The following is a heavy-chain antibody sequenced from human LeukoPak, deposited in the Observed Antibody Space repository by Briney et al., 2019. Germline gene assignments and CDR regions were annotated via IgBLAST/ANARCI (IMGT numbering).Heavy chain of an antibody. CDR3: AREGSSWNYFDY. D-gene: IGHD6-13*01. CDR1: GFTFSSYA. CDR2: ISYDGSNK. J-gene: IGHJ4*02. Sequence: GGSLRLSCAASGFTFSSYAMHWVRQAPGKGLEWVAVISYDGSNKYYADSVKGRFTISRDNSKNALYLQMNSLRAEDTAVYYCAREGSSWNYFDYWGQGTLVTVSS. V-gene: IGHV3-30-3*01.